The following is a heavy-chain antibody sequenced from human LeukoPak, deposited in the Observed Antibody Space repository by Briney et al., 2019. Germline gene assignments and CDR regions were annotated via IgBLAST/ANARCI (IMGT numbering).Heavy chain of an antibody. CDR2: IYYSGST. V-gene: IGHV4-59*01. Sequence: PSETLSLTCTDSGGSISSYYWSWIRQPPGKGLEWIGYIYYSGSTNYNPSLKSRVTISVDTSKNQFSPKLSSVTAADTAVYYCASSYYDILTGYYNPVNWFDPWGQGTLVTVSS. CDR3: ASSYYDILTGYYNPVNWFDP. CDR1: GGSISSYY. D-gene: IGHD3-9*01. J-gene: IGHJ5*02.